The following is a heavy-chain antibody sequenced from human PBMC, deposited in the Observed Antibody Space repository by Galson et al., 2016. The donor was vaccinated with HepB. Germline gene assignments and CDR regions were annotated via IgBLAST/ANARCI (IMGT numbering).Heavy chain of an antibody. CDR2: FSGAGRNT. D-gene: IGHD2/OR15-2a*01. V-gene: IGHV3-43*02. CDR1: GLPSNNYA. J-gene: IGHJ5*02. CDR3: VILYGGFNP. Sequence: SLRLSCAASGLPSNNYAIHWVRQAPGKGLECVSLFSGAGRNTYYADSVKGRFSISRENSKKSLYWEMNSLRTEDTPFFYFVILYGGFNPWGQGTLVTVSS.